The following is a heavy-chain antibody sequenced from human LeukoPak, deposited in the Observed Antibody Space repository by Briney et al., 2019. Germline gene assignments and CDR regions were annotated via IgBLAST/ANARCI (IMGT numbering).Heavy chain of an antibody. CDR3: ARHGDHYGDYLVPQNWYFDL. Sequence: SETLSLTCTVSGGSISSSSYYWGWIRPPPGKGLEWIGSIYYSGSTYYNPSLKSRVTISADASKNQFSLKLSSVTAADTAVYFCARHGDHYGDYLVPQNWYFDLWGRGTLVTVSS. D-gene: IGHD4-17*01. V-gene: IGHV4-39*01. CDR1: GGSISSSSYY. CDR2: IYYSGST. J-gene: IGHJ2*01.